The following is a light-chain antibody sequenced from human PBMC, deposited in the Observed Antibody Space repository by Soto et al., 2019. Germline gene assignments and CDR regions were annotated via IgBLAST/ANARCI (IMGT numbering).Light chain of an antibody. CDR3: QQRSNWPLT. CDR1: QSVSSY. Sequence: EIVLTQSPATLSLSPGERATLSCRASQSVSSYLAWYQQKPGQAPRLLIYDASNRATVIPARFSGSGSGTDFTLTISSLEPEDFAVYYGQQRSNWPLTFGGGTKVEIK. V-gene: IGKV3-11*01. CDR2: DAS. J-gene: IGKJ4*01.